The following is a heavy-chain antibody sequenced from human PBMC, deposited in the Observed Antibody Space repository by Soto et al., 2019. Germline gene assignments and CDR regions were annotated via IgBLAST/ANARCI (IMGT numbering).Heavy chain of an antibody. CDR2: IYWDDDK. V-gene: IGHV2-5*02. D-gene: IGHD3-10*01. CDR1: GFSLSTSGLG. CDR3: AQSPEGTSRVRGTGRYFQH. J-gene: IGHJ1*01. Sequence: QITLKESGPTLVKPTQTLTLTCTFSGFSLSTSGLGVAWIRQPPGKALEWLALIYWDDDKRYSPSLKSRLTNSKDISKNQVVLTMTNLVPVDTATYYCAQSPEGTSRVRGTGRYFQHWGQGTLVTFSS.